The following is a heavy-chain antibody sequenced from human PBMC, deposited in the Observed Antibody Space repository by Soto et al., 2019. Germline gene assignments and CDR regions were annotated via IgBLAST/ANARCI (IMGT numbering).Heavy chain of an antibody. CDR3: ARETGGSHPRYFDF. Sequence: SETLSLTCTVSGASINNYYWSWIRQPPGKGLEWIAYVSYSGTTNYNPSLKSRVTISIDSSKNQLSLKLSSVTAADTAVFYCARETGGSHPRYFDFRGKGTRVTVS. V-gene: IGHV4-59*01. J-gene: IGHJ4*02. CDR2: VSYSGTT. CDR1: GASINNYY. D-gene: IGHD1-26*01.